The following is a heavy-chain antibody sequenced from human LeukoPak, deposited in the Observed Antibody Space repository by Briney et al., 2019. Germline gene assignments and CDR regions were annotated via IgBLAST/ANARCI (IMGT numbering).Heavy chain of an antibody. CDR1: GGSFSGYY. CDR2: INHSGST. V-gene: IGHV4-34*01. Sequence: SETLSLTCAVYGGSFSGYYWSWIRQPPGKGLEWIGEINHSGSTNYNPSLKSRVTISVDTSKNQFSLKLSSVTAADTAVYYCARELGAVTTIDYWGQGTLVTVSS. D-gene: IGHD4-17*01. CDR3: ARELGAVTTIDY. J-gene: IGHJ4*02.